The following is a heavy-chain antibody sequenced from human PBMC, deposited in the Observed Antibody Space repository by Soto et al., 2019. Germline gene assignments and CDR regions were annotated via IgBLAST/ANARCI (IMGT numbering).Heavy chain of an antibody. CDR2: IKSKTDGGTT. CDR1: SVSNAW. Sequence: SVSNAWMNWVRQAPGKGLAWVGRIKSKTDGGTTDYAAPVKGRFTISRDDSKNTLYLQMNSLKTEDTAVYYCTTDVRFLEWLSNNWFDPWGQGTLVTVSS. CDR3: TTDVRFLEWLSNNWFDP. D-gene: IGHD3-3*01. J-gene: IGHJ5*02. V-gene: IGHV3-15*07.